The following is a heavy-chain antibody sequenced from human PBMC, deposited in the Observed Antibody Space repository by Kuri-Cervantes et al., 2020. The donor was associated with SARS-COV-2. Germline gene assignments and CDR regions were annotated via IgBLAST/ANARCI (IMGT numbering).Heavy chain of an antibody. J-gene: IGHJ4*02. Sequence: GESLKISCAASGFTFSNAWMSWVRQAPGKGLEWVSRMNGDGNSIMYADSVKGRFTISRDNAKNTLYLQMNSLRVEDTAVYFCARAPSGSPTEFWGQGTLVTVSS. CDR3: ARAPSGSPTEF. D-gene: IGHD1-26*01. V-gene: IGHV3-74*03. CDR1: GFTFSNAW. CDR2: MNGDGNSI.